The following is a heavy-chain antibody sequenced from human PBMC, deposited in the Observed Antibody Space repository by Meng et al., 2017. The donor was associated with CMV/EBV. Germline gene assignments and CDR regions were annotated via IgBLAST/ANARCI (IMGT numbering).Heavy chain of an antibody. V-gene: IGHV3-53*01. J-gene: IGHJ3*02. Sequence: SCAASGFTVSSNYMSWVRQAPGKGLEWVSVIYSGGSTYYADSVKGRFTISRDNSKNTLYLQMNSLRAEDTAVYYCAREAITMVRGVMNDAFDIWGQGTMVTVSS. CDR2: IYSGGST. D-gene: IGHD3-10*01. CDR3: AREAITMVRGVMNDAFDI. CDR1: GFTVSSNY.